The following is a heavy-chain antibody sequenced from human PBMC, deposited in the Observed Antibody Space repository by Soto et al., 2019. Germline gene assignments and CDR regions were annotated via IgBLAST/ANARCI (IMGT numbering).Heavy chain of an antibody. Sequence: EAQLLESGGGLVQPGESLRLSCAASGFTFSNYAMCWVRQAPGKGLEWVSVVSDDGGTTFYADSVRARFTISRDNSKNTVDLQMNSLRAEDTAVYYCAKADTGHFRPFEYCGQGTLVTVSS. D-gene: IGHD3-9*01. V-gene: IGHV3-23*01. CDR1: GFTFSNYA. CDR3: AKADTGHFRPFEY. CDR2: VSDDGGTT. J-gene: IGHJ4*02.